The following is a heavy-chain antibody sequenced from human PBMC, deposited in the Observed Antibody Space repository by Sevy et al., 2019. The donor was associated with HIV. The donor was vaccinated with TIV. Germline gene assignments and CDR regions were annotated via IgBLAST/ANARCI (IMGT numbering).Heavy chain of an antibody. D-gene: IGHD6-19*01. Sequence: GESLKISCAASGFTFSDYYMSWIRQAPGKGLEWVSYISSSGSTIYYADSVKGRFTISRDNAKNSLYLQMNSLRAEDTAVYYCARGGWRYYFDYWGQGTLVTVSS. CDR2: ISSSGSTI. CDR1: GFTFSDYY. CDR3: ARGGWRYYFDY. V-gene: IGHV3-11*04. J-gene: IGHJ4*02.